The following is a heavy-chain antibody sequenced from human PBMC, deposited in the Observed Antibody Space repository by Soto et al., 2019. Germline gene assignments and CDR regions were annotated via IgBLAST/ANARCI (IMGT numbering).Heavy chain of an antibody. Sequence: EVHLLESGGGLVQPGGSLRLSCAASGFTFSSFAMSWVRQSPGKGLEWVSAISGSGGSTYYADSVKGRFTISRDNSKNTRTRQMNSSRAEDAAVYYWAKSHSGGAMARGASPVDWGQGTLVTVSS. CDR3: AKSHSGGAMARGASPVD. CDR1: GFTFSSFA. J-gene: IGHJ4*02. CDR2: ISGSGGST. D-gene: IGHD3-10*01. V-gene: IGHV3-23*01.